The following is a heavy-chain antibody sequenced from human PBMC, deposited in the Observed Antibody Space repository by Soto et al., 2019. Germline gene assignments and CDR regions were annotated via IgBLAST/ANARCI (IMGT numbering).Heavy chain of an antibody. D-gene: IGHD2-2*01. CDR2: INHSGST. CDR3: AREAHEDCSSASCPMGTAFDI. V-gene: IGHV4-34*01. J-gene: IGHJ3*02. CDR1: GGSFSGYY. Sequence: SETLSLTCAVYGGSFSGYYWSWIRQPPGKGLEWIGEINHSGSTNYNPSLKSRVTISVDTSKNQFSLKLSSVTAADTAVYYCAREAHEDCSSASCPMGTAFDIWGQGTMVTVSS.